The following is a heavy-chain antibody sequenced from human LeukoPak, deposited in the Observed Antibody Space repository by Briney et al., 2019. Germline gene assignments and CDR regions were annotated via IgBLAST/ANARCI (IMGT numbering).Heavy chain of an antibody. D-gene: IGHD3-10*01. V-gene: IGHV4-39*07. CDR2: ISYSGST. Sequence: SETLSLTCTVSGGSISSYSYYWGWIRRPPGKGLEWIGSISYSGSTYYNSSLKSRVTISLDTSKNQFSLTLSSVTAADTAVYYCARDERITMVRGVIPLTDWGQGTLVTVSS. J-gene: IGHJ4*02. CDR3: ARDERITMVRGVIPLTD. CDR1: GGSISSYSYY.